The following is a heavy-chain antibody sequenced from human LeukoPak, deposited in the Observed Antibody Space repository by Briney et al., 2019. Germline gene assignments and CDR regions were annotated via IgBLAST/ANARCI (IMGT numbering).Heavy chain of an antibody. CDR3: ASGGEYQLPYNWFDP. V-gene: IGHV4-39*01. D-gene: IGHD2-2*01. CDR2: IYYSGST. CDR1: GGSISSSSYY. Sequence: SETLSLTCTVSGGSISSSSYYWGWIRQPPGKGLEWIGSIYYSGSTYYNPSLKSRVTISVDTSKNQFSLKLSSVTAADTAVYYCASGGEYQLPYNWFDPWGQGTLVTVSS. J-gene: IGHJ5*02.